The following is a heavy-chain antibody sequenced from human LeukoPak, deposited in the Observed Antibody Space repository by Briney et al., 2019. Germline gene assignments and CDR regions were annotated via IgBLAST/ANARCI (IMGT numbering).Heavy chain of an antibody. CDR1: GFTFSSYS. V-gene: IGHV3-21*01. CDR2: ISSSSSYI. CDR3: ARDYSGAGDYYFDY. Sequence: GGSLRLSCAASGFTFSSYSMNWVRQAPGKGLEWVSSISSSSSYIYYADSVKGRFTISRDNAKNSLYLQMNSLRAEDTAVYYCARDYSGAGDYYFDYWGQGTLVTVSS. D-gene: IGHD3-10*01. J-gene: IGHJ4*02.